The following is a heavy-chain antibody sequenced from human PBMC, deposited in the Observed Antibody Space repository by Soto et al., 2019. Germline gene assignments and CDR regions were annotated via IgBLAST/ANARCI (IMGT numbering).Heavy chain of an antibody. J-gene: IGHJ6*02. CDR3: AREGANYDFWSGPISPQYYYYGMDV. CDR1: GGTFSSYA. CDR2: IIPIFGTA. Sequence: SVKVSCKASGGTFSSYAISWVRQDPGQGLEWMGGIIPIFGTANYAQKFQGRVTITADESTSTAYMELSSLRSEDTAVYYCAREGANYDFWSGPISPQYYYYGMDVWGQGTTVTVSS. D-gene: IGHD3-3*01. V-gene: IGHV1-69*13.